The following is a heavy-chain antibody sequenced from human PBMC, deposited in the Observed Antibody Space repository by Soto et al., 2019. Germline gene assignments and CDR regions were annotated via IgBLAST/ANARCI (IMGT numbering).Heavy chain of an antibody. V-gene: IGHV1-18*04. J-gene: IGHJ5*02. D-gene: IGHD6-19*01. CDR3: ARGNSSGWYASYWFDP. CDR2: ISAYNGNT. CDR1: GYTFTSYG. Sequence: ASVKVSYKASGYTFTSYGISWVRQAPGQGLEWMGWISAYNGNTNYAQKLQGRVTMTTDTSTSTAYMELRSLRSDDTAVYYCARGNSSGWYASYWFDPWGQGTLVTVSS.